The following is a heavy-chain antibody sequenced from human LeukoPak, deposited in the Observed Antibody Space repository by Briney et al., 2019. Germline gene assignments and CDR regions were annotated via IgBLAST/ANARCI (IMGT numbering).Heavy chain of an antibody. Sequence: ASVKVSCKASGYTFTSYGISWVRQAPGQGLEWMGWISAYNGNTNYAQKLQGRITMTTDTPTSTAYMELRSLRSDDTAVYYCARVSSWYWRGSPWGDYWGQGTLVTVSS. CDR3: ARVSSWYWRGSPWGDY. J-gene: IGHJ4*02. CDR1: GYTFTSYG. V-gene: IGHV1-18*01. CDR2: ISAYNGNT. D-gene: IGHD6-13*01.